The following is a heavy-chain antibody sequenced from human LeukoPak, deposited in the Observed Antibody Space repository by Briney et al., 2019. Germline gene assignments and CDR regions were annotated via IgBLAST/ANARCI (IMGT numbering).Heavy chain of an antibody. J-gene: IGHJ4*02. CDR2: ISACNGNT. CDR3: ARAAIVVVTAPTDY. V-gene: IGHV1-18*01. Sequence: ASVKVSCKASGYTFTSYGISWVRQAPGQGLEWMGWISACNGNTNYAQKLQGRVTMTTDTSTSTAYMELRSLRSDDTAVYYRARAAIVVVTAPTDYWGQGTLVTVSS. D-gene: IGHD2-21*02. CDR1: GYTFTSYG.